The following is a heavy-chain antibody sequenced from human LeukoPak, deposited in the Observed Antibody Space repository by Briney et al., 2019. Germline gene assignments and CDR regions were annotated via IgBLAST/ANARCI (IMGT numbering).Heavy chain of an antibody. J-gene: IGHJ4*02. CDR2: IKEDGSQI. CDR3: AGSSGWLFDY. Sequence: GGSLRHSCVGSGFTFSKYWMNWVRQAPGKGLEWVANIKEDGSQIYYVDSVRGRFTISRGNAKNSVYLQMNSLRAEDTAVYYCAGSSGWLFDYWGQGSLVAVSS. CDR1: GFTFSKYW. D-gene: IGHD6-19*01. V-gene: IGHV3-7*01.